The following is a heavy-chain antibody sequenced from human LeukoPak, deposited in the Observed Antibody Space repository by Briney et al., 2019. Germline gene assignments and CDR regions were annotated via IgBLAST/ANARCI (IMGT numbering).Heavy chain of an antibody. CDR1: GGSISSGGYY. CDR2: IYYSGST. V-gene: IGHV4-31*03. D-gene: IGHD6-13*01. J-gene: IGHJ4*02. Sequence: SQTLSLTCTVSGGSISSGGYYWSWIRLHPGKGLEWIGYIYYSGSTYYNPSLKSRVTISVDTSKNQFSLKLSSVTAADTAVYYCARASAAGTHLDYWGQGTLVTVSS. CDR3: ARASAAGTHLDY.